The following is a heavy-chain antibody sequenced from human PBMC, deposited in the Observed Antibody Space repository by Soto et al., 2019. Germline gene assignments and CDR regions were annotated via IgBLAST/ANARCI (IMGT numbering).Heavy chain of an antibody. CDR3: ARGRGCSGGSCYLRYYYYGMDV. Sequence: SETLSLTCAVSGGSISSSNWWSWVRQPPGKGLEWIGEIYHSRSTNYNPSLKSRVTISVDKSKNQFSLKLSSVTAADTAVYYCARGRGCSGGSCYLRYYYYGMDVWGQGTTVTVSS. J-gene: IGHJ6*02. CDR2: IYHSRST. V-gene: IGHV4-4*02. CDR1: GGSISSSNW. D-gene: IGHD2-15*01.